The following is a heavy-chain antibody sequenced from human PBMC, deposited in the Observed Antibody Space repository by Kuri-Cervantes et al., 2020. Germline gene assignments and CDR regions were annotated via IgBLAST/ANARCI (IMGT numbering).Heavy chain of an antibody. CDR2: ISSGNSI. Sequence: GESLKISCAASGFTFRNYGMHWSRQAPGKGLGWVSSISSGNSIYYADSVKDRFTISRDNANNSLCLQLNSLRAEDTAGYYCARGRRYSGYDSEGLDYWGQGTLVTVSS. J-gene: IGHJ4*02. D-gene: IGHD5-12*01. V-gene: IGHV3-69-1*02. CDR3: ARGRRYSGYDSEGLDY. CDR1: GFTFRNYG.